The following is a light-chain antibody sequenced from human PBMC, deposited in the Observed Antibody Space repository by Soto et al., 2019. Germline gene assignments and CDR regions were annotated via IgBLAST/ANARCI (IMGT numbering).Light chain of an antibody. Sequence: QSVMTQPPSVSAAPGQKVTISCSGSSSNIGGNSVSWYQQLPGTAPKLLIYDDNKRPSGIPDRFSGSKSGTSATLRITGFQTGDEADYYCGSWDSSLSAYVFGPGTKVTVL. J-gene: IGLJ1*01. CDR3: GSWDSSLSAYV. CDR2: DDN. V-gene: IGLV1-51*01. CDR1: SSNIGGNS.